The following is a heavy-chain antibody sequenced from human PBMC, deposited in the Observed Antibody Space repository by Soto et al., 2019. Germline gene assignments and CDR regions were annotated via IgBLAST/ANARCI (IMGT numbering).Heavy chain of an antibody. Sequence: SETLSLTCTVSGDSISTYYWTWIRQPPGKGLEWIGYIYYSGSTSYNPSLKSRVTISVDTSKNQFSLKLSSVTAADTAVYYCARTIAAAGTGAFDIWGQGTMVTVSS. CDR2: IYYSGST. CDR1: GDSISTYY. CDR3: ARTIAAAGTGAFDI. D-gene: IGHD6-13*01. J-gene: IGHJ3*02. V-gene: IGHV4-59*08.